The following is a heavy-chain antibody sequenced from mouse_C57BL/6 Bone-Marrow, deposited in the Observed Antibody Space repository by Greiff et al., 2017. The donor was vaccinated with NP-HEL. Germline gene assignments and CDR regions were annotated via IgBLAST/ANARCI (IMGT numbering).Heavy chain of an antibody. V-gene: IGHV1-69*01. J-gene: IGHJ1*03. D-gene: IGHD2-10*01. CDR3: ARAYYGNSYWYFDV. Sequence: QVQLQQPGAELVMPGASVKLSCKASGYTFTSYWMHWVKQRPGQGLEWIGEIDPSDSYTNYNQKFKGKSTLTVDKSSSTAYMQLSSLTSEDSAVYYCARAYYGNSYWYFDVWGTGTTVTVSS. CDR1: GYTFTSYW. CDR2: IDPSDSYT.